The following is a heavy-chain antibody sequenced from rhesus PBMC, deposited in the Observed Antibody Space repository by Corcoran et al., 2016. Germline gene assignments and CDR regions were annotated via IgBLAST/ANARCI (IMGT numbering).Heavy chain of an antibody. J-gene: IGHJ4*01. Sequence: QVQLQESGPGLVTPSETLSLTCTVSGGSISGSYYWSWIRQPPGKGLEWMGGIFGNSASTYYNPSLKSRVTISKDTSNNQFSLKLSSVTAADTAVYYCAIPHTVGTVEVDYWGQGVLVTVSS. D-gene: IGHD5-24*01. CDR2: IFGNSAST. CDR1: GGSISGSYY. V-gene: IGHV4-143*01. CDR3: AIPHTVGTVEVDY.